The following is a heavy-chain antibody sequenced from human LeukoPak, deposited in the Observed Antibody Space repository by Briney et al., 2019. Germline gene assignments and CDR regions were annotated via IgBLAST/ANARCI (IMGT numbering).Heavy chain of an antibody. CDR2: INPNSGGT. D-gene: IGHD3-9*01. J-gene: IGHJ4*02. CDR3: ARGIAPLRYFDWLPHSYFDD. V-gene: IGHV1-2*02. Sequence: ASVKVSCKASGYTFTGYYMHWVRQAPGQGLEWMGWINPNSGGTNYAQKFQGRVTMTRDTSISTAYMELSRLRSDDTAVYYCARGIAPLRYFDWLPHSYFDDWGQGTLVTVSS. CDR1: GYTFTGYY.